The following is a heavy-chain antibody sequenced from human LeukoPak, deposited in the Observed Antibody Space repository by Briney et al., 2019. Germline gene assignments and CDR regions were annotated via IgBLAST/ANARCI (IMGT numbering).Heavy chain of an antibody. D-gene: IGHD5-24*01. CDR2: INHSGST. Sequence: SETLSLTCAVYGGSFSGSSWSWIRHPPGKGLGWIGEINHSGSTNYNPSLKSRVTISVDTSKNQFSLKLSSVTAADTAVYYCARDGYSRYYYYGMDVWGQGTTVTVSS. CDR1: GGSFSGSS. J-gene: IGHJ6*02. V-gene: IGHV4-34*01. CDR3: ARDGYSRYYYYGMDV.